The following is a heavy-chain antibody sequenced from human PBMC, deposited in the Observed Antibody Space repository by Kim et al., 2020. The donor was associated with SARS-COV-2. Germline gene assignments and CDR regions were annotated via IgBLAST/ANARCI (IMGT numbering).Heavy chain of an antibody. CDR3: ASETSHILRFGELWFDP. V-gene: IGHV4-38-2*02. Sequence: SETLSLTCTVSGYSISSGYYWGWIRQPPGKGLEWIGSIYHSGSTYYNPSLKSRVTISVDTSKNQFSLKLSSVTAADTAVYYCASETSHILRFGELWFDPCGQGTLVTVSS. CDR1: GYSISSGYY. D-gene: IGHD3-10*01. CDR2: IYHSGST. J-gene: IGHJ5*02.